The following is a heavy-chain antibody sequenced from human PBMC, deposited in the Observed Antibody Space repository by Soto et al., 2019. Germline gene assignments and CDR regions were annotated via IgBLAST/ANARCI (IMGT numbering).Heavy chain of an antibody. CDR1: GFTFTDFY. CDR2: ISPNGFDI. J-gene: IGHJ6*02. V-gene: IGHV3-11*01. D-gene: IGHD5-18*01. CDR3: AQTARLLGV. Sequence: VGSLRLSCAASGFTFTDFYMSWIRQTPGRGPEWLSYISPNGFDISYADSVRGRFTMSRDNAKNSVYLQMNTLRAEDTAVYYCAQTARLLGVWGQGTGVTVSS.